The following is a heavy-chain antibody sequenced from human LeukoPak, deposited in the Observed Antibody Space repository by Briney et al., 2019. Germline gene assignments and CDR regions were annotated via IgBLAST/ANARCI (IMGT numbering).Heavy chain of an antibody. Sequence: PGGSLRLSCAASGFTFSNYAMSWVRQAPGRGLEWVSAISGSGGSTYYADSVKGRFTISRDNSKNTLYLQMNSLRAEDTAVYYCAKRVWGSSTSCSDCWFDPWGQGTLVTVSS. J-gene: IGHJ5*02. CDR2: ISGSGGST. D-gene: IGHD2-2*01. CDR3: AKRVWGSSTSCSDCWFDP. CDR1: GFTFSNYA. V-gene: IGHV3-23*01.